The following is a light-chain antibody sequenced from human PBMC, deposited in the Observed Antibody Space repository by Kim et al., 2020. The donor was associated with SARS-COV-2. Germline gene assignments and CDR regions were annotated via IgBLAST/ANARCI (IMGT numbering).Light chain of an antibody. CDR3: QQYSSPPWT. V-gene: IGKV4-1*01. CDR2: WAS. CDR1: QNVFDGFHNKDN. J-gene: IGKJ1*01. Sequence: ATINCKSSQNVFDGFHNKDNISWYQQKPGHPPKLLINWASARKSGVPDRFSGGGSGTDFIFSITNFQVEDVAVYYCQQYSSPPWTFGQGTKVDIK.